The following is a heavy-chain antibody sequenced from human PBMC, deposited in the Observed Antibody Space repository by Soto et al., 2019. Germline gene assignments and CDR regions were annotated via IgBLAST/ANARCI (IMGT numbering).Heavy chain of an antibody. CDR2: ISPGSANT. D-gene: IGHD3-9*01. J-gene: IGHJ6*02. Sequence: ASVKVSCKASKYTFNNYALHWVRRAPGQGLEWMGWISPGSANTKYSQKFQARVTFTWDTSASTAYMELSSLRSEDTALYYCARDTITPGGHFSQFGMDVWGQGTTVTVYS. CDR3: ARDTITPGGHFSQFGMDV. CDR1: KYTFNNYA. V-gene: IGHV1-3*01.